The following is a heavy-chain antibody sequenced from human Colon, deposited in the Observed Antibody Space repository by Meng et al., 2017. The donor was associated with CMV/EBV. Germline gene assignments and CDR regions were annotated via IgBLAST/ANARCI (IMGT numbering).Heavy chain of an antibody. Sequence: VQLVESGGGGVQPGGSLRLSCGASGFSFSESGIHWLRQAPGKGLEWVSFIDTTNHYYADSVKGRFTISRDDSKRMVYLQMNNLKTEDTAMYFCSNGLLGVQGHWGQGTLVTVSS. D-gene: IGHD3-3*01. CDR3: SNGLLGVQGH. CDR2: IDTTNH. J-gene: IGHJ4*02. V-gene: IGHV3-30*02. CDR1: GFSFSESG.